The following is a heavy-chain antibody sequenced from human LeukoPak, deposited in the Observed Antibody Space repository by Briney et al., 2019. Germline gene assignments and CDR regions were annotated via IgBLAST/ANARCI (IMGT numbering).Heavy chain of an antibody. CDR1: GFTFSSYS. CDR2: ISSSSSYV. CDR3: ARDGAAMVTRLFDY. V-gene: IGHV3-21*01. J-gene: IGHJ4*02. D-gene: IGHD5-18*01. Sequence: GGSLRLSCAASGFTFSSYSMNWVRQAPGKELEWVSSISSSSSYVYYADSVKGRFTISRDNAKNSLYLQMNSLRAEDTAVYYCARDGAAMVTRLFDYWGQGTLVTVSS.